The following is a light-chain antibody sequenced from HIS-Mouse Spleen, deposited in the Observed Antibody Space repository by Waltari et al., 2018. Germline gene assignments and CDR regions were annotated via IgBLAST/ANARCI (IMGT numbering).Light chain of an antibody. CDR3: YSAADNSGV. J-gene: IGLJ2*01. Sequence: SYELTQPSSVSVSPVQTARITCSGDVLAKKYARWFQQKPGQAPVLVIYKDSERPSGIPERFSGSSSGTTVTLTISGAQVEDEADYYCYSAADNSGVFGGGTKLTVL. V-gene: IGLV3-27*01. CDR1: VLAKKY. CDR2: KDS.